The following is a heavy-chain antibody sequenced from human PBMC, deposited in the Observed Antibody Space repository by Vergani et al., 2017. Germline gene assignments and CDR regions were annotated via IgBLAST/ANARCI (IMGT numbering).Heavy chain of an antibody. V-gene: IGHV3-23*01. CDR3: ASWNQGVVYAFDI. Sequence: EVQLLESGGGLVQPGGSLSLSCAASGFTFSSYAMSWVRQAPGKGLAWVSSSSGSGGTTYYADSVKGRFTISRDNSKNTLFLQMISLRAEDKAVYYCASWNQGVVYAFDIWGQGTLVTVSS. CDR1: GFTFSSYA. J-gene: IGHJ3*02. CDR2: SSGSGGTT. D-gene: IGHD1-14*01.